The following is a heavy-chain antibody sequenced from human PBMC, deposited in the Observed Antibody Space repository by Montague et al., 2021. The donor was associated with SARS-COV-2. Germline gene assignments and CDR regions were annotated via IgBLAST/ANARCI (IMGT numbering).Heavy chain of an antibody. Sequence: SLRLSCAVSGFTFDDYGMSWVRQAPGKGLEWVSHIYWNGGTTSYADSVKGRFTISRDNAKNSLYLQMNSLRAEDTALYYCARDHAYSTGSIDYWGQGTLVTVSS. CDR2: IYWNGGTT. D-gene: IGHD6-19*01. J-gene: IGHJ4*02. CDR1: GFTFDDYG. CDR3: ARDHAYSTGSIDY. V-gene: IGHV3-20*04.